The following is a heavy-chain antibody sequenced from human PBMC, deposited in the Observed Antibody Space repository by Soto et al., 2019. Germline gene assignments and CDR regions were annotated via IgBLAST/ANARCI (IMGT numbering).Heavy chain of an antibody. CDR2: IIPIFGIK. J-gene: IGHJ4*02. Sequence: QMQLVQSGAEVKERGSSVKISCKTSGGTFNTYALTWVRQAPGQGLEWIGGIIPIFGIKNVAQRFQGRVTFNAVESLTTAYMKMASLWSVDTAVYFCAKEAGDHWGQGTLVTVSS. CDR1: GGTFNTYA. D-gene: IGHD3-10*01. V-gene: IGHV1-69*01. CDR3: AKEAGDH.